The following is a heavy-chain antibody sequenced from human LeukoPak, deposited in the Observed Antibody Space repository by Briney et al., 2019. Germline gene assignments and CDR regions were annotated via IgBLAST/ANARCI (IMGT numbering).Heavy chain of an antibody. CDR3: ARRVYGNYRLNYFDY. CDR2: IYYSGST. J-gene: IGHJ4*02. D-gene: IGHD4-11*01. V-gene: IGHV4-59*08. CDR1: GGSISSYY. Sequence: PSETLSLTCTVSGGSISSYYWSWIRQPPGKGLEWIGYIYYSGSTNYNPSLKSRVTISVDTSKNQFSLKLSSVTAVDTAVYYCARRVYGNYRLNYFDYWGQGTLVTVSS.